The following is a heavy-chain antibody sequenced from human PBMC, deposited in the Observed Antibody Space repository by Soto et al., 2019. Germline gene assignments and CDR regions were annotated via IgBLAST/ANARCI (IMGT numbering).Heavy chain of an antibody. D-gene: IGHD3-3*01. CDR2: IKSKADGGTT. CDR3: TTDLFDFWSGYRPYYYYGMGV. Sequence: GGSLRLSCAASGFTFSDAWINWVRQAPGKGLEWVGRIKSKADGGTTDFAALVKGRFAISRDDSKDMVYLQMNSLKTEDTAVYYCTTDLFDFWSGYRPYYYYGMGVWGQGTTVTVSS. CDR1: GFTFSDAW. J-gene: IGHJ6*02. V-gene: IGHV3-15*07.